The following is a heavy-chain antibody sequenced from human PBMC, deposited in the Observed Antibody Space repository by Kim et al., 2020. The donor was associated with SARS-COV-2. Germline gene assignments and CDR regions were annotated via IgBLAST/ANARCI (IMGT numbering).Heavy chain of an antibody. CDR1: GYSFTSYW. V-gene: IGHV5-51*01. Sequence: GESLKISCKGSGYSFTSYWIGWVRQMPGKGLEWMGIIYPGDSDTRYSPSFQGQATISADKSLSTAYLPWSSLKASDTAMYYCAGLSLIGYSYGNFDYWGQGTLVTVSS. CDR3: AGLSLIGYSYGNFDY. J-gene: IGHJ4*02. D-gene: IGHD5-18*01. CDR2: IYPGDSDT.